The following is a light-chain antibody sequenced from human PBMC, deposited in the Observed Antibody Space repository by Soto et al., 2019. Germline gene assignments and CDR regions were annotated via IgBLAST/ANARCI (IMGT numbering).Light chain of an antibody. CDR2: GTS. V-gene: IGKV3-20*01. CDR3: QRFGTSPPWT. Sequence: EIVLTQSPGTLSLSPWERATLSCRASQSVSSSYLAWYQQKPGQAPRLLIYGTSIRATGIPDRFSGSGSGTDFTLTITRLEPEDFAVYYCQRFGTSPPWTFGQGTKVDIK. CDR1: QSVSSSY. J-gene: IGKJ1*01.